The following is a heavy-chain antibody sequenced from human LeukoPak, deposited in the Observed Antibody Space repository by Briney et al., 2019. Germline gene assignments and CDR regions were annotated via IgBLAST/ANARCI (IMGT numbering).Heavy chain of an antibody. J-gene: IGHJ6*02. D-gene: IGHD6-19*01. CDR1: GFTFSSYA. CDR2: ISYDASNK. V-gene: IGHV3-30*04. CDR3: AGSSGYYYYYGMDV. Sequence: PGGSLRLSCAASGFTFSSYAMHWVRQAPGKGLEWVAVISYDASNKYYADSVKGRFTISRDNSKNTLYLQMNSLRAEDTAVYYCAGSSGYYYYYGMDVWGQGTTVTVSS.